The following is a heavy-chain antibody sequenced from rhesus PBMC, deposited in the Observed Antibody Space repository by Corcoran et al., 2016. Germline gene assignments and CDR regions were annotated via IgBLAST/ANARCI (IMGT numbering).Heavy chain of an antibody. D-gene: IGHD3-34*01. CDR1: GGSTSGGQG. J-gene: IGHJ5-1*01. V-gene: IGHV4S7*01. Sequence: QVPLQESGPGLLKPSETLSLTCAVSGGSTSGGQGWGWSADPPGRGLGGIGSIYSSSGNTYYNPSLKSRVTISTDTSKNQFSLKLSSVTAADTAVYYCAYYNWGDYNNRFDVWGPGVLVTVSS. CDR3: AYYNWGDYNNRFDV. CDR2: IYSSSGNT.